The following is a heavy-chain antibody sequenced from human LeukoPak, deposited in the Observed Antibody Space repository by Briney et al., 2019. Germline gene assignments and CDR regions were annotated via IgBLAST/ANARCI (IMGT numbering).Heavy chain of an antibody. CDR3: AKDAYSSNWYYFDY. CDR1: GFTFDDYA. CDR2: ISWNSGNI. D-gene: IGHD6-13*01. J-gene: IGHJ4*02. V-gene: IGHV3-9*01. Sequence: GRSLRLSCAASGFTFDDYAMHWVRQAPGKGLEWVSGISWNSGNIGYADSVKGRFTISRDNAKNSLYLQMNGLRAEDTALYYCAKDAYSSNWYYFDYWGQGTLVTVSS.